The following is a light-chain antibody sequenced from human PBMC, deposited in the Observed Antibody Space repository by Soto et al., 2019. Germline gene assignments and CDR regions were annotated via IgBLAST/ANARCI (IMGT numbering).Light chain of an antibody. CDR1: QSISSK. Sequence: EIVMTQSPATLSVSPGEGATLSCRASQSISSKLAWYQQKRGQAPRLLIYGASTRATGVPARFSGSGSGTEFTPTLSSLQSEDLAVYYCQHYNDWRWTFGQGTKVEIK. CDR2: GAS. J-gene: IGKJ1*01. V-gene: IGKV3-15*01. CDR3: QHYNDWRWT.